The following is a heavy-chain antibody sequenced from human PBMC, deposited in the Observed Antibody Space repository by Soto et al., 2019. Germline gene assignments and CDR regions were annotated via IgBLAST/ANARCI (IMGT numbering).Heavy chain of an antibody. CDR3: EVWAGEGRAQFET. Sequence: GESLKISCKASGYSFTTYLIGWVRQMPGKGLEWMATIYPGDSSTRYSPPFQGQVTISADKSTSTVSLQWSSLQASDTAIYYCEVWAGEGRAQFETWGPGTLVTVSS. D-gene: IGHD7-27*01. CDR2: IYPGDSST. J-gene: IGHJ5*01. V-gene: IGHV5-51*01. CDR1: GYSFTTYL.